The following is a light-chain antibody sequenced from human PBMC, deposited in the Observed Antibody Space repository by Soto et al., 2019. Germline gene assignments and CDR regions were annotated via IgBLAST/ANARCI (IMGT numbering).Light chain of an antibody. J-gene: IGKJ2*01. V-gene: IGKV2-30*02. CDR2: QVS. CDR1: QGLVHSNGDTF. CDR3: MQGTHWTYN. Sequence: DVVMTQSPLSLPVTLGQPASISCRSSQGLVHSNGDTFLSWFQQRPGQSPRRLIYQVSNRDSGVPDRFSGSGSGTDFTLTISRVEAKYGAMYYCMQGTHWTYNFGQGTKLEI.